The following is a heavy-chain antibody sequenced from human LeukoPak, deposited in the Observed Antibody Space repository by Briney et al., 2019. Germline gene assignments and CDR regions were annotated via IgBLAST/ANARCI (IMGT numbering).Heavy chain of an antibody. CDR3: AREGGSNQALDY. Sequence: ASVKVSCKASGGTFSSYAISWVRQAPGQGLEWMGGIIPIFGTANYAQKFQGRVTITADESTSTAYMELNSLRSEDTAVYYCAREGGSNQALDYWGQGTLVTVSS. J-gene: IGHJ4*02. CDR1: GGTFSSYA. D-gene: IGHD5-24*01. CDR2: IIPIFGTA. V-gene: IGHV1-69*01.